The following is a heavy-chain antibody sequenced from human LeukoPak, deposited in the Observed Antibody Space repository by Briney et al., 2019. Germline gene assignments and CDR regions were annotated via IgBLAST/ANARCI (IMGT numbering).Heavy chain of an antibody. CDR1: GGSFSGYY. CDR3: ARIEHGRIVVVGTGTLDAFDI. V-gene: IGHV4-34*01. Sequence: SETLSLTCAVYGGSFSGYYWSWIRQPPGKGLEWIGEINHSGSTNCNPSLKSRVTISVDTSKNQFSLKLSSVTAADTAVYYCARIEHGRIVVVGTGTLDAFDIWGQGTMVTVSS. J-gene: IGHJ3*02. CDR2: INHSGST. D-gene: IGHD2-15*01.